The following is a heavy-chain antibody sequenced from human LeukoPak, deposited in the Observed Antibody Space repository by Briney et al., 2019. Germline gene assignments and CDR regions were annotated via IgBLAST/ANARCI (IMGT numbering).Heavy chain of an antibody. D-gene: IGHD5-18*01. CDR2: ISGSGGST. Sequence: GGSLRLSCAASGFTFNTYAMSWVRQAPGKGLEWVSAISGSGGSTYYADSVKGRFTISRDNSKNTLFLHMNSLRAEDTAVYYCARTSAWILGYDYWGQGTLVTVSS. CDR1: GFTFNTYA. CDR3: ARTSAWILGYDY. V-gene: IGHV3-23*01. J-gene: IGHJ4*02.